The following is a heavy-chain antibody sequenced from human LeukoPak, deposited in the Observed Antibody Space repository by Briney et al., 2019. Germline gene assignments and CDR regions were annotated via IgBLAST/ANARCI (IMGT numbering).Heavy chain of an antibody. J-gene: IGHJ4*02. CDR1: GFTFSSYA. D-gene: IGHD3-10*01. Sequence: PGGPLRLSCAASGFTFSSYAMSWVRQPPGKGLEWVSAISGGSTSTYYADSVKGRFTISRDNSKNTLYLQSSTLRPEDTAVYYCAIEQWFVNSYYFGYWGQGTLVTVSS. CDR2: ISGGSTST. V-gene: IGHV3-23*01. CDR3: AIEQWFVNSYYFGY.